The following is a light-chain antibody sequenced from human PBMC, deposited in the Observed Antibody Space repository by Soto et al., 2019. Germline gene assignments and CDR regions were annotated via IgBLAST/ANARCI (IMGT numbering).Light chain of an antibody. Sequence: QSVLTQPASVSGSPGQSITISCTGTRSDVGRYNYVSWYQQHPGKAPKLMIYEVTYRPSGVSARFSGSKPGNTASLTISGLQAEDEADYYCSSYSTTSSPHVLFGGGTKVTVL. V-gene: IGLV2-14*01. CDR3: SSYSTTSSPHVL. CDR2: EVT. CDR1: RSDVGRYNY. J-gene: IGLJ2*01.